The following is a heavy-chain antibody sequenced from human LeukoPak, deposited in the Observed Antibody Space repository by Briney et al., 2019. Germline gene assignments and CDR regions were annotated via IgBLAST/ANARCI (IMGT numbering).Heavy chain of an antibody. CDR2: ISYDGNNK. J-gene: IGHJ4*02. Sequence: TGGSLRLSCAASGFTLSSYGMHWVRQAPGKGLEWVAVISYDGNNKYYADSVKGRFTISRDNPKNTLFLQMNSLRAEDTALYYCAKGRLAAAFTRGEDYWGQGTLVTVSS. D-gene: IGHD6-13*01. CDR3: AKGRLAAAFTRGEDY. V-gene: IGHV3-30*18. CDR1: GFTLSSYG.